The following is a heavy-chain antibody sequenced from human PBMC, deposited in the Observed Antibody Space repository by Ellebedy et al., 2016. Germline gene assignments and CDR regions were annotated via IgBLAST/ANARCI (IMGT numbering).Heavy chain of an antibody. V-gene: IGHV3-11*05. CDR1: GFTFSDYY. J-gene: IGHJ4*02. CDR3: AKEQGGVCGGDCYLDY. Sequence: GESLKISCAASGFTFSDYYMSWIRQAPGKGVEWLSYISGTSTFTNYADSVKGRFTISRDNAKNSLYLQMNSLRAEDTAVYYCAKEQGGVCGGDCYLDYWGQGTLVTVSS. CDR2: ISGTSTFT. D-gene: IGHD2-21*02.